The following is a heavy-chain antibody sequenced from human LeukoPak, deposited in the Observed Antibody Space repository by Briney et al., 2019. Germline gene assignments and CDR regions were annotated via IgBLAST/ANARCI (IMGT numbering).Heavy chain of an antibody. J-gene: IGHJ6*03. V-gene: IGHV4-34*01. D-gene: IGHD5-18*01. CDR1: GGSFSGYY. CDR3: ARGRVDTAMVGYYYYYYMDV. Sequence: KPSETLSLTCAVYGGSFSGYYWSWIRQPPGKGLEWIGEINHSGSTNYNPSLKSRVTISVDTSKNQFSLKLSSVTAADTAVYYCARGRVDTAMVGYYYYYYMDVWGKGTTVTISS. CDR2: INHSGST.